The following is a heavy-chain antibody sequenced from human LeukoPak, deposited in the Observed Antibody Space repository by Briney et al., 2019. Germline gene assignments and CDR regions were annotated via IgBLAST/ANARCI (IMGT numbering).Heavy chain of an antibody. CDR3: ARGRYEFSAGMDV. Sequence: GGSLRLSCVASGLTVSSNYMSWVRQAPGKGLEWVSVIYSGGSTNYADPVRGRLTISRDNFKNTLYLQMNSLRAEDTAVYYCARGRYEFSAGMDVWGQGTTVTVSS. J-gene: IGHJ6*02. V-gene: IGHV3-53*01. D-gene: IGHD5-12*01. CDR2: IYSGGST. CDR1: GLTVSSNY.